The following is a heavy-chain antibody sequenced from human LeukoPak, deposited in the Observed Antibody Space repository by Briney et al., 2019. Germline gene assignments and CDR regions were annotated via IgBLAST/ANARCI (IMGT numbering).Heavy chain of an antibody. Sequence: GGSLRLSCAASGFTVSSNYMSWVRQAPGKGLEWVSVIYSGGSTYYADSVKGRFTISRDNSKNTLYLQMNSLRAEDTAVYYCAKGAVSLRFLEWLPTDYYYGMDVWGQGTTVTVSS. CDR3: AKGAVSLRFLEWLPTDYYYGMDV. V-gene: IGHV3-53*01. CDR2: IYSGGST. CDR1: GFTVSSNY. D-gene: IGHD3-3*01. J-gene: IGHJ6*02.